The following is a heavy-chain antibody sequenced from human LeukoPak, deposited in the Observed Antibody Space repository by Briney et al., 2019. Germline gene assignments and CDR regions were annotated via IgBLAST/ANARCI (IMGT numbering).Heavy chain of an antibody. Sequence: SQTLSLTCTVSGGSISSGSYYWSWIRQPAGKGLEWIGRIYTSGSTNYNPSLKSRVTISVDTSKNQFSLKLSSVTAADTAVYYCAREHYCSGGNCFYYFDYWGQGTLVTVSS. CDR2: IYTSGST. CDR3: AREHYCSGGNCFYYFDY. V-gene: IGHV4-61*02. D-gene: IGHD2-15*01. CDR1: GGSISSGSYY. J-gene: IGHJ4*02.